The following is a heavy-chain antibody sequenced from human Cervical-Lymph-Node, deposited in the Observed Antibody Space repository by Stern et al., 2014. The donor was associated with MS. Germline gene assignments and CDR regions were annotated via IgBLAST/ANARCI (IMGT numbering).Heavy chain of an antibody. V-gene: IGHV3-30*04. CDR1: GFTFSNHA. CDR2: ISSDGRNE. Sequence: QVQLVQSGGGVVQPGGSLRLSCVVSGFTFSNHAMHWVRQAPGKGLEWVTVISSDGRNEYYTDSVQGRFTVSRDHSKNTLYLQMTSLRPDDTAVYYCARATSTTTVTTPYYGLDVWGQGTTVTVSS. D-gene: IGHD4-17*01. J-gene: IGHJ6*02. CDR3: ARATSTTTVTTPYYGLDV.